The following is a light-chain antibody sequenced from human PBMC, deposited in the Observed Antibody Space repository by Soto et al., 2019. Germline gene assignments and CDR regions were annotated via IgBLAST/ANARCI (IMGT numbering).Light chain of an antibody. CDR1: QSINSRS. V-gene: IGKV3-20*01. CDR3: QRYVASPYT. CDR2: DAS. Sequence: DIVLTQSPGTLSLSPGERATLSCGASQSINSRSLAWYQQKPGQAPRLLIYDASSRATGIPDRFSASGSGTDFTLTISSLEPEDFAVYYCQRYVASPYTFGQGTKVDIK. J-gene: IGKJ2*01.